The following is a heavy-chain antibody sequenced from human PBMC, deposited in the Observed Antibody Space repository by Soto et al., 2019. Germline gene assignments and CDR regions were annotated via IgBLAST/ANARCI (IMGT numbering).Heavy chain of an antibody. CDR2: IDPSDSYT. Sequence: GESLKISCKGSGYSFTSYWISWVRQMPGKGLEWMGRIDPSDSYTNYSPSFQGHVTISADRSISTAYLQWSSLKASDTAMYYCARLDYYGSGSYFREAIDPWGQGTLVTVS. CDR1: GYSFTSYW. D-gene: IGHD3-10*01. CDR3: ARLDYYGSGSYFREAIDP. J-gene: IGHJ5*02. V-gene: IGHV5-10-1*01.